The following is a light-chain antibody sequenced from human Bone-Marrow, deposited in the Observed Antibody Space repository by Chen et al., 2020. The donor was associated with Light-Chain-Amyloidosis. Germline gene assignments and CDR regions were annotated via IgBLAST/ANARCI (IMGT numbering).Light chain of an antibody. Sequence: SYVLTQPSSVSVAPGKTATIACGGNNIGSTSVHWYQQKPGQAPLLVVYDDSARPSGIPERLSGSNSGNTATLTISRVEAGDEADYYCQVWDRSSDRPVFGGGTKLTVL. CDR1: NIGSTS. V-gene: IGLV3-21*03. CDR3: QVWDRSSDRPV. J-gene: IGLJ3*02. CDR2: DDS.